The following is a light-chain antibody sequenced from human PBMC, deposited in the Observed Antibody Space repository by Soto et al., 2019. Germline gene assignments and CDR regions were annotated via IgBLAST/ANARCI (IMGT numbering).Light chain of an antibody. CDR2: KAS. Sequence: GDRVTLTCRASQTINRWLAWYQQRPGKAPKLLIQKASTLEGGVPSRFSGSASGTEFTLTISSLQPDDFATYYCLQYNSYPLTFGGGTKVELK. CDR1: QTINRW. CDR3: LQYNSYPLT. V-gene: IGKV1-5*03. J-gene: IGKJ4*01.